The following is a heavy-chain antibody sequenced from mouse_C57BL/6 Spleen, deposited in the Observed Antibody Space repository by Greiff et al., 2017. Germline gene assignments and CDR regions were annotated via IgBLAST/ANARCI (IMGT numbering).Heavy chain of an antibody. V-gene: IGHV1-72*01. CDR3: ASPYITTVDYYAMDY. CDR2: IDPNSGGT. Sequence: QVQLKQPGAELVKPGASVKLSCKASGYTFTSYWMHWVKQRPGRGLEWIGRIDPNSGGTKYNEKFKSKVTLTVDKPSSTAYMQLSSLTSEDSAVYYCASPYITTVDYYAMDYWGQGTSVTVSS. D-gene: IGHD1-1*01. CDR1: GYTFTSYW. J-gene: IGHJ4*01.